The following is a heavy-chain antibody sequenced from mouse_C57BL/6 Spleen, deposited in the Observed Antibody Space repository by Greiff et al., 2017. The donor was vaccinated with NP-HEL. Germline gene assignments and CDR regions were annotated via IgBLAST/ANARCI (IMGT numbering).Heavy chain of an antibody. Sequence: VHLVESGAELARPGASVKLSCKASGYTFTSYGISWVKQRTGQGLEWIGEIYPRSGNTYYNEKFKGKATLTADKSSSTAYMELRSLTSEDSAVYFCARRGLGYFDVWGTGTTVTVSS. CDR1: GYTFTSYG. D-gene: IGHD2-2*01. CDR2: IYPRSGNT. V-gene: IGHV1-81*01. J-gene: IGHJ1*03. CDR3: ARRGLGYFDV.